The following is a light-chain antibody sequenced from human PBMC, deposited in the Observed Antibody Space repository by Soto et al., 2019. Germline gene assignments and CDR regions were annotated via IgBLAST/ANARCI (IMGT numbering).Light chain of an antibody. J-gene: IGKJ2*01. Sequence: EIVVTQSPGTLSLSPGERATLSCRASQSVSSSYLAWYQQKHGQAPRLLIYGASSRATGIPDRFSGSGSGTDFTRTISRLEPEDFAVYYCQQYGSSPQTFGQGTKLEIK. CDR1: QSVSSSY. V-gene: IGKV3-20*01. CDR2: GAS. CDR3: QQYGSSPQT.